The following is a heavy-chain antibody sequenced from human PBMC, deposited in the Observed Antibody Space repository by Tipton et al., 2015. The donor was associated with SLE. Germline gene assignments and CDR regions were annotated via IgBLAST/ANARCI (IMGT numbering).Heavy chain of an antibody. CDR2: IYTSGST. CDR3: ARHSEYNWFDR. Sequence: TLSLTCTVSGGSISSYYWSWIRQPPGKGLEWIGYIYTSGSTNYNPSLKSRVTISGDTSKNQFSLNLNSVTAADTAVYYCARHSEYNWFDRWGQGTLVTVSS. V-gene: IGHV4-4*09. D-gene: IGHD6-6*01. J-gene: IGHJ5*02. CDR1: GGSISSYY.